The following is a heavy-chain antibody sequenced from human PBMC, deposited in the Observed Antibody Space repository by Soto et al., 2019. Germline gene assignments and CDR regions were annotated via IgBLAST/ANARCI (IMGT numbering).Heavy chain of an antibody. Sequence: QVQLQESGPGLVKPSQTLSLTCTVSGGSISSGDYYWSWIRQPPGKGLEWIGYIYYSGSTYYNPSLNSRVTISVGTSKNQFSLKLSSVTAADTAVYYCARDSSSSRYYYYGMDVWGQGTTVTVSS. D-gene: IGHD6-13*01. CDR1: GGSISSGDYY. CDR2: IYYSGST. CDR3: ARDSSSSRYYYYGMDV. J-gene: IGHJ6*02. V-gene: IGHV4-30-4*01.